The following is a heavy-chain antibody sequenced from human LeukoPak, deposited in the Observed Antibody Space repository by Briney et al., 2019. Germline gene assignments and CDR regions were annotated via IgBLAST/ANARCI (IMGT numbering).Heavy chain of an antibody. V-gene: IGHV3-30-3*01. Sequence: GGSLRLSCAASGVIFNNFAFHWVRQAPGKGLEWVAAISYDGSNKYYADSVKGRFTISRDNSKNTLYLQMNSLRAEDTAVYYCARDLRSGWLQLPHFDYWGQGTLVTVSS. CDR3: ARDLRSGWLQLPHFDY. CDR2: ISYDGSNK. CDR1: GVIFNNFA. D-gene: IGHD5-24*01. J-gene: IGHJ4*02.